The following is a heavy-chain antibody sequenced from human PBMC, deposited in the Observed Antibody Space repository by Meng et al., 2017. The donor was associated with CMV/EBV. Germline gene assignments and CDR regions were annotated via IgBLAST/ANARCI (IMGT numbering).Heavy chain of an antibody. Sequence: HVQLEKWGAGLLQTSETLYLTWAVYGGSFRGYYWSWIRQPPGKGLEWIGEINHSGSTNYNPSLKSRVTISVDTSKNQFSLKLSSVTAADTAVYYCARGGIAAAGPFDYWGQGTLVTVSS. CDR1: GGSFRGYY. J-gene: IGHJ4*02. CDR2: INHSGST. D-gene: IGHD6-13*01. CDR3: ARGGIAAAGPFDY. V-gene: IGHV4-34*01.